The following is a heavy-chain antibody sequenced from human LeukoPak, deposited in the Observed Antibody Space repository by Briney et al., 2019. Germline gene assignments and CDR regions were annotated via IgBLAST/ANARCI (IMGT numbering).Heavy chain of an antibody. J-gene: IGHJ5*02. D-gene: IGHD3-9*01. CDR1: GGSISSYY. CDR3: ARRDYDILTGYYTFDP. V-gene: IGHV4-59*01. Sequence: SETLSLTCTVSGGSISSYYWSWIRQPPGKGLEWIGYIYYSGSATYNPSLKSRVTISVDTSKNQFSLKLSSVTAADTAVYYCARRDYDILTGYYTFDPWGQGTLVTVSS. CDR2: IYYSGSA.